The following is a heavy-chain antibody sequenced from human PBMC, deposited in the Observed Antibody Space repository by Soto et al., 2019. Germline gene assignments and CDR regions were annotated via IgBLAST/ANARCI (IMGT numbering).Heavy chain of an antibody. CDR1: GFTFSSYS. J-gene: IGHJ6*02. CDR2: IGTRSDV. D-gene: IGHD1-1*01. CDR3: ARQENHWPLAYGLDV. Sequence: PGGSLRLSCAASGFTFSSYSIHWVRQAPGKGLEWVSSIGTRSDVYYADSVKGRFTISRDNAKNSMALQMNSLRAEDTGVYYCARQENHWPLAYGLDVWGQGTTVTV. V-gene: IGHV3-21*01.